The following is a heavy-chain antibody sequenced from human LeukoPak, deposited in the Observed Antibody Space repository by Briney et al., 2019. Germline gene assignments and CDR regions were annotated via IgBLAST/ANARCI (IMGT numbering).Heavy chain of an antibody. Sequence: SETLSLTCTVSGGSISSYYWSWIRQPPGKGLEWIGYIYYSGSTNYNPSLKSRVTISVDTSKNQFSLKLSSVTAADTAVYYCARERGYGYGYVLDYWGQGTLVTVSS. J-gene: IGHJ4*02. V-gene: IGHV4-59*01. CDR2: IYYSGST. D-gene: IGHD5-18*01. CDR1: GGSISSYY. CDR3: ARERGYGYGYVLDY.